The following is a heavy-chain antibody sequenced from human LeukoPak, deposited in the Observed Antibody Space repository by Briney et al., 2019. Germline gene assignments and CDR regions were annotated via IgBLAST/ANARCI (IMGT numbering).Heavy chain of an antibody. CDR2: IYYSGST. Sequence: SETLSLTCTVSGGSISSYYWSWIRHPPRKGLEWIGYIYYSGSTNYNPSLKSRVTISGDTSKNQFSLKMSSVTAADTAVYYCARRAIVVVPAAPYYYYYMDVWGKGTTVTVSS. J-gene: IGHJ6*03. V-gene: IGHV4-59*08. CDR1: GGSISSYY. CDR3: ARRAIVVVPAAPYYYYYMDV. D-gene: IGHD2-2*01.